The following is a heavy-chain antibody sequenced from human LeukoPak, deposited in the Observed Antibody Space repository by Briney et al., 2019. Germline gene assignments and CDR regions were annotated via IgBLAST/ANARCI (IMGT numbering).Heavy chain of an antibody. CDR3: ARSGSGSYYDFDY. D-gene: IGHD1-26*01. CDR2: IYHSGST. J-gene: IGHJ4*02. V-gene: IGHV4-38-2*02. Sequence: SETLSLTCTVSGYSISSGYYWGWIRQPPGKGLEWIGSIYHSGSTYYNPSLKSRVTISVDTSKNQFPLKLSSVTAADTAVYYCARSGSGSYYDFDYWGQGTLVTVSS. CDR1: GYSISSGYY.